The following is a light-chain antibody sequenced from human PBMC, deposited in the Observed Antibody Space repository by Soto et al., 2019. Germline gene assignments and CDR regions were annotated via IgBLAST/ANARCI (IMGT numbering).Light chain of an antibody. Sequence: EIVMTQSPATLSVSPGERATLSCRASQSVSSHLAWYQQKPGHAPRLLISGASTRATGIPARFSGSGSGTEFTLSISRLQSEDFSVTYCQQYHIWWTFGQGTNVEVK. CDR2: GAS. V-gene: IGKV3-15*01. CDR1: QSVSSH. J-gene: IGKJ1*01. CDR3: QQYHIWWT.